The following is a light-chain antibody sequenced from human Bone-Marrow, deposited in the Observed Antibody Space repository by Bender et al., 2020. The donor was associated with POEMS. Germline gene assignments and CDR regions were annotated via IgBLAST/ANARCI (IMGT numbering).Light chain of an antibody. Sequence: SSELTQDPAVSVALGQTVRITCQGDSLRSYYASWYQQKPGQAPVLVIYGKNNRPSGIPDRFSGSSSGNTASLTITGAQAEDEADYYCQSTDSIVPYVVFGGGTKLTVL. J-gene: IGLJ2*01. CDR2: GKN. CDR3: QSTDSIVPYVV. V-gene: IGLV3-19*01. CDR1: SLRSYY.